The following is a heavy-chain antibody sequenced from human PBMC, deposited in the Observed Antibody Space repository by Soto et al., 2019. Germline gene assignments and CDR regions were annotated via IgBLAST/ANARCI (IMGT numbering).Heavy chain of an antibody. V-gene: IGHV1-3*04. J-gene: IGHJ5*02. CDR3: ARDRGGYCAGGSCSEAWFDP. D-gene: IGHD2-15*01. CDR2: INTGNGYT. Sequence: GASVKVSCKASGYTFSSYPIYWVRQAPGQSLEWMGWINTGNGYTKYSQKFQARVTISRDTSASTVYLQLSSLRSADTAVYYCARDRGGYCAGGSCSEAWFDPWG. CDR1: GYTFSSYP.